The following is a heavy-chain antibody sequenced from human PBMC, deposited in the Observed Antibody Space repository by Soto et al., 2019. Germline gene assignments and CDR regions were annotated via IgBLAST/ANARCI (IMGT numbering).Heavy chain of an antibody. CDR2: IYPGDSDT. CDR1: GYSFTSYW. J-gene: IGHJ6*02. CDR3: ARYPLLDGGRDGMDV. D-gene: IGHD3-16*01. Sequence: PGASLKISCKGSGYSFTSYWIGWVRQMPGKGLEWMGIIYPGDSDTRYSPSFQGQVTISADKSISTAYLQWSSLKASDTAMYYCARYPLLDGGRDGMDVWGQGTTVTVSS. V-gene: IGHV5-51*01.